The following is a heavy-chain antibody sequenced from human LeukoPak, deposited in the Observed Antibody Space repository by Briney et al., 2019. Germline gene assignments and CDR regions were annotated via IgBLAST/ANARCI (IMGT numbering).Heavy chain of an antibody. J-gene: IGHJ4*02. Sequence: ASVKVSCKASGGTFSSYAISWVRQAPGQGLEWMGGIIPIFGTANYAQKFQGRVTITTDESTSTVYMELSSLRSEDTAVYYCASPDNYYDSSGYYSWGQGTLVTVSS. CDR1: GGTFSSYA. V-gene: IGHV1-69*05. D-gene: IGHD3-22*01. CDR3: ASPDNYYDSSGYYS. CDR2: IIPIFGTA.